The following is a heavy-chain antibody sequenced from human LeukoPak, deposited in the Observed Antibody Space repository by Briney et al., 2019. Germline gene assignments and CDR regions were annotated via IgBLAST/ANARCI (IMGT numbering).Heavy chain of an antibody. D-gene: IGHD3-16*01. J-gene: IGHJ4*02. CDR1: GYTFTGYY. V-gene: IGHV1-2*06. CDR2: INPNSGGT. CDR3: ARRNVDDRSTLDY. Sequence: ASVKVSCKASGYTFTGYYMHWVRQAPGQGLEWMGRINPNSGGTNSAQKFQGRVTMTTDTSTSTAYMELRSLISDDTAVYYCARRNVDDRSTLDYWGQGTLVTVSS.